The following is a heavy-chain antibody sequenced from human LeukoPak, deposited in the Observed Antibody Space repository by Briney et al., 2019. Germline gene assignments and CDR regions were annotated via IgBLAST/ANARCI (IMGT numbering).Heavy chain of an antibody. Sequence: SETLSLTCTVSGLPISRNYWSWIRQPPGKGLGGIGNIYYTGDTNYHPSLKSRITISVDTSKIQFSPKPAVLTTAKTGDGIRAAGAIFEVLDFWGQGTMVTVSS. CDR3: AAGAIFEVLDF. CDR1: GLPISRNY. CDR2: IYYTGDT. J-gene: IGHJ4*02. V-gene: IGHV4-59*01. D-gene: IGHD3-3*02.